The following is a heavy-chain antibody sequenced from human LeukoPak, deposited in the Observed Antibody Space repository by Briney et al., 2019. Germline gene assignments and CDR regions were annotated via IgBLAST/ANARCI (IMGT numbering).Heavy chain of an antibody. CDR3: ARHFYGDYAFDS. CDR2: IDPSGSYT. Sequence: GESLRISCKGSGYTFTNYWIGWVRQMPGKGLEWMGTIDPSGSYTNYSPSFQGHVAISANKSINTAYLQWSSLKTSDSAIYYCARHFYGDYAFDSWGQGTLVTVSS. D-gene: IGHD4-17*01. V-gene: IGHV5-10-1*01. J-gene: IGHJ4*02. CDR1: GYTFTNYW.